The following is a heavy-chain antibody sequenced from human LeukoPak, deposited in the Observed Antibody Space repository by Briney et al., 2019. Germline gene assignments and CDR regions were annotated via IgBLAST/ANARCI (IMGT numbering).Heavy chain of an antibody. CDR1: GFTVSSNY. Sequence: GGSLRLSCAASGFTVSSNYMGWVRQAPGKGLEWVSAISRDGGSTYYADSVKGRFTISRDKSKSTLNLQMNSLRTEDTAVYYCAAAYFGVDQYYYGMDVWGQGTTVTVSS. J-gene: IGHJ6*02. D-gene: IGHD3-3*01. V-gene: IGHV3-23*01. CDR3: AAAYFGVDQYYYGMDV. CDR2: ISRDGGST.